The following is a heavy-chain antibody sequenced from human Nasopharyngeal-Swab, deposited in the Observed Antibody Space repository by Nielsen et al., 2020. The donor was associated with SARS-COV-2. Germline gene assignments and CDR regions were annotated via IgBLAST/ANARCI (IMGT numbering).Heavy chain of an antibody. Sequence: GESLKISCAASGFTFSSYAMSWVRQAPGKGLEWVSAISGSGGSTYYADSVKGRFTISRDNCKNTLYLQMNSLRAEDTAVYYCATHGSGRIGGMDVWGQGTTVTVSS. CDR3: ATHGSGRIGGMDV. V-gene: IGHV3-23*01. CDR2: ISGSGGST. J-gene: IGHJ6*02. D-gene: IGHD3-10*01. CDR1: GFTFSSYA.